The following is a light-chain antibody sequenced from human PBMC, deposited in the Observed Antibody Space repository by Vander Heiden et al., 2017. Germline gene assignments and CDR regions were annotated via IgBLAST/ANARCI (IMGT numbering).Light chain of an antibody. CDR1: HSLLHSNGYNY. V-gene: IGKV2-28*01. CDR2: LVS. CDR3: RQALQTPRT. J-gene: IGKJ2*02. Sequence: DIVMTQSPRSLPVNPGKPASISCRSSHSLLHSNGYNYLDWYLQKPGQSPQLLIYLVSNRASGVPDRFSGGGSGTDFTLKISRVEAEDVGVYYCRQALQTPRTFGQGTKLEIK.